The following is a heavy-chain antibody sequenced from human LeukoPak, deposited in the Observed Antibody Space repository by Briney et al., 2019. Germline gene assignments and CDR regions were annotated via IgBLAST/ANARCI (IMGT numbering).Heavy chain of an antibody. D-gene: IGHD2-15*01. CDR3: ARDRGGSYSAIDY. CDR1: GFTFSSYS. Sequence: GGSLRLSCAASGFTFSSYSLNWVRQAPGKGLEWVSFISSSSITIYYADSVKGRFTISRDNAEKSLYLQMNSLRAEGTAVYYCARDRGGSYSAIDYWGQGTLVTVSS. V-gene: IGHV3-48*04. CDR2: ISSSSITI. J-gene: IGHJ4*02.